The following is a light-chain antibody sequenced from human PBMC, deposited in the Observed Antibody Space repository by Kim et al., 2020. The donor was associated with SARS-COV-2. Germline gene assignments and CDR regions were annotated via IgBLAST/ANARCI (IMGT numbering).Light chain of an antibody. V-gene: IGKV3-15*01. J-gene: IGKJ2*01. CDR2: GAS. CDR1: QSVSNN. CDR3: HQYNDWPPGDT. Sequence: EIVMTQSPATLSVSPGERATLSCRASQSVSNNLAWYQHKPGQPPRLLIYGASTRATGVPARFSGSGSGTDFTLTVSSLQSEDLAVYYWHQYNDWPPGDTFGQGTKLEI.